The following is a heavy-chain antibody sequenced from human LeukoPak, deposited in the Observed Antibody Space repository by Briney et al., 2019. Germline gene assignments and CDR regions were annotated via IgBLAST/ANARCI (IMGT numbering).Heavy chain of an antibody. J-gene: IGHJ4*02. Sequence: EWVSVIYSGGSTYYPDSVKGRFTISRDNSKNTLYLQMNSLRAEDTAVYYCVSGSSGYFDYWGQGTLVTVSS. CDR3: VSGSSGYFDY. CDR2: IYSGGST. V-gene: IGHV3-66*01. D-gene: IGHD3-22*01.